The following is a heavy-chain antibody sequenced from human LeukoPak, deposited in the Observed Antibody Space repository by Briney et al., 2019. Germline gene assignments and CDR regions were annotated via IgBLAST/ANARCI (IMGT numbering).Heavy chain of an antibody. Sequence: GGSLRLSCAASGFTFSSYAMSWVRQAPGKGLEWVSAISGRGGYTYYADSVKGRFTISRDNSKDTLFLHMSSLRAEDTAVYYCAKGIIAAAGTGCDYWGQGTQVTVSS. J-gene: IGHJ4*02. CDR1: GFTFSSYA. D-gene: IGHD6-13*01. CDR3: AKGIIAAAGTGCDY. CDR2: ISGRGGYT. V-gene: IGHV3-23*01.